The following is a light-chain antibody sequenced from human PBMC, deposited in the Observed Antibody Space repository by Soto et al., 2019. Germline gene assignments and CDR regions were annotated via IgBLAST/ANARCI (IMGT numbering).Light chain of an antibody. J-gene: IGLJ2*01. CDR2: EGS. CDR1: SSDVGSYNL. Sequence: QSVLTQPASVSGSPGQSITISCTGTSSDVGSYNLVSWYQQHPGKAPKLMIYEGSKRPSGVSNRFSGSKSGNTASLTISGLPAEDEVDYYCCSYAGSSNHNVVFGGGTKLTVL. CDR3: CSYAGSSNHNVV. V-gene: IGLV2-23*01.